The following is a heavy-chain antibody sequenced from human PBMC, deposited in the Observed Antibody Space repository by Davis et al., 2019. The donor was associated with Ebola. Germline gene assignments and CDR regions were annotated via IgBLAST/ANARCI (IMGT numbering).Heavy chain of an antibody. D-gene: IGHD3-16*01. J-gene: IGHJ5*02. CDR3: AGLNEGEAP. CDR2: IFPTMTT. Sequence: SETLSLTCAVSGDSISSRYWWSCVRQPPGKGLEWIGEIFPTMTTNYNPSLKSRLTISLDRSKNQLSLTLSSVTAADTAMYYCAGLNEGEAPWGQGTLVTVSS. V-gene: IGHV4-4*02. CDR1: GDSISSRYW.